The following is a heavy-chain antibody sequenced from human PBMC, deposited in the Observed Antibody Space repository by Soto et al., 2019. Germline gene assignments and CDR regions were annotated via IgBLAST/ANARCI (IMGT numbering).Heavy chain of an antibody. J-gene: IGHJ6*02. Sequence: EVHLVESGGGLVQPGESLRLSCTASRFSLDTYWMHWVRQIPGQGLVWVSRISPDATTTTYADSVKGRFTVSRDTAKNTLYLQMNSLRDEDTAVYYGASEHSGDDNGEYYYDGVAAWGQGITVTVTS. CDR3: ASEHSGDDNGEYYYDGVAA. CDR2: ISPDATTT. D-gene: IGHD5-12*01. CDR1: RFSLDTYW. V-gene: IGHV3-74*03.